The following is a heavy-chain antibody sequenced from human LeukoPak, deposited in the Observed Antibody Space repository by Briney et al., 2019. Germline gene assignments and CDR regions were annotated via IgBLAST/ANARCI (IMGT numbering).Heavy chain of an antibody. CDR3: AKDKRWLVPGY. D-gene: IGHD6-19*01. CDR2: SGSGGST. J-gene: IGHJ4*02. CDR1: RFTFSSYA. Sequence: GGSLRLSCAASRFTFSSYAMSWVRQAPGKGLEWVSTSGSGGSTFYADSVKGRFTISRDNSKNTLYLQMNSLRAEDTAVYYCAKDKRWLVPGYWGQGTLVTVSS. V-gene: IGHV3-23*01.